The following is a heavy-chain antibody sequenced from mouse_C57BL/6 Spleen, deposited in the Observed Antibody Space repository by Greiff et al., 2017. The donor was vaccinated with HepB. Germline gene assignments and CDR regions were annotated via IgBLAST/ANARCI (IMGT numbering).Heavy chain of an antibody. Sequence: DVKLVESGGGLVQPGGSLSLSCAASGFTFTDYYMSWVRQPPGKALEWLGFIRNKANGYTTEYSASVKGRFTISRDKSQSILYLQMNALRAEDSATYYCARIYYDYDDAMDYWGQGTSVTVSS. CDR2: IRNKANGYTT. CDR1: GFTFTDYY. D-gene: IGHD2-4*01. V-gene: IGHV7-3*01. J-gene: IGHJ4*01. CDR3: ARIYYDYDDAMDY.